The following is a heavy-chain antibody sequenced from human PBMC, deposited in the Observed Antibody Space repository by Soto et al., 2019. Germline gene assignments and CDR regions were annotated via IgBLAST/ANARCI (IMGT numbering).Heavy chain of an antibody. J-gene: IGHJ5*02. CDR1: VYAFAIYP. CDR2: MNPGSGKT. CDR3: ARMASAGTLNWFDP. Sequence: VLLKLSWKSSVYAFAIYPIRCLLQALGQGLEWLGWMNPGSGKTSYASKFQGRVAMTRDASTGTSHLELSSLTSDDTAVYYCARMASAGTLNWFDPWGQGTLVTVSS. D-gene: IGHD6-13*01. V-gene: IGHV1-8*02.